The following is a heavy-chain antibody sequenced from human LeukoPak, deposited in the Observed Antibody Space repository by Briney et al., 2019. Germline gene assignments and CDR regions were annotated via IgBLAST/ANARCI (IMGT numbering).Heavy chain of an antibody. D-gene: IGHD6-13*01. Sequence: GGSLRLSCAASGFTFSSYAMSWVRQAPGKGLEWVSAISGSVGSTYYADSVKGRFTISRDNSKNTLYLQMNSMRAEDTAVYYCAKASISAALNHWGQGTLVTVSS. CDR1: GFTFSSYA. V-gene: IGHV3-23*01. CDR2: ISGSVGST. CDR3: AKASISAALNH. J-gene: IGHJ5*02.